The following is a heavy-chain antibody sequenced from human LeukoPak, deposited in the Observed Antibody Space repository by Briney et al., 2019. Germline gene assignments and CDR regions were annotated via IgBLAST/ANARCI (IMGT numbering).Heavy chain of an antibody. CDR1: GGSFEHYF. CDR2: VYYSGST. V-gene: IGHV4-59*01. J-gene: IGHJ4*02. CDR3: ASHRRSHGSEY. D-gene: IGHD3-10*01. Sequence: SETLSLTCTVSGGSFEHYFWSWIRQPPGKGLEWIGYVYYSGSTDYSPSLKSRLTISADTSKNQSSLKLSSVTAADTAVYYCASHRRSHGSEYWGQGTLVTVSS.